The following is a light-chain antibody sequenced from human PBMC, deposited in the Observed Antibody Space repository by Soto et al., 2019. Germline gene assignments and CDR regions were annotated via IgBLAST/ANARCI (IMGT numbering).Light chain of an antibody. V-gene: IGKV3-20*01. Sequence: EIVLTQSPGTLSLSPGERATLSCRASQSVNNNYLAWYQQKPGQAPRLLIYVASSRATGIPDRFSGSGSGTDFPLTISRVEPEDFAVYYCQQYCSSPVTFGGGTKVEIK. CDR2: VAS. J-gene: IGKJ4*01. CDR1: QSVNNNY. CDR3: QQYCSSPVT.